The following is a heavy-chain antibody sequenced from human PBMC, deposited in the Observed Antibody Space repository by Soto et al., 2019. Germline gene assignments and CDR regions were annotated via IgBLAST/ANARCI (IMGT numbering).Heavy chain of an antibody. J-gene: IGHJ6*02. CDR2: IYATGNT. Sequence: QLQLQESGPGLVKPSETLSLTCTVSGGSITSSFYWGWIRQPPGKGLEWIGSIYATGNTYYNPSLKGRVTISPDTSKNPFSLNLISVTAADTAVYYCRSSSRYSTDVWGQGATVTVSS. CDR3: RSSSRYSTDV. V-gene: IGHV4-39*01. D-gene: IGHD6-13*01. CDR1: GGSITSSFY.